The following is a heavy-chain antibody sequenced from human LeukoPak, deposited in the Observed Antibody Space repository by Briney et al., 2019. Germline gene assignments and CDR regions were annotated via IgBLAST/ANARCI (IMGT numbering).Heavy chain of an antibody. CDR3: ARDSTYYYDSGSSGPHYFDS. V-gene: IGHV3-30*01. J-gene: IGHJ4*02. D-gene: IGHD3-10*01. Sequence: GRSLRLSCAASGFTFSSYAMHWVRQAPGKGLEWVAVISYDGTITYYADSVKGRFTNSRDNPKNTLCLQLNSLRAEDTAIYYCARDSTYYYDSGSSGPHYFDSWGQGTLVTVSS. CDR1: GFTFSSYA. CDR2: ISYDGTIT.